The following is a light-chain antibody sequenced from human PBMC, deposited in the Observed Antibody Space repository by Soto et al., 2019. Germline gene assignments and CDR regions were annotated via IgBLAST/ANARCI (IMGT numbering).Light chain of an antibody. V-gene: IGLV2-14*01. Sequence: QSALTQPASVSGSPGQSITISCSGSGSDIGTYNFVSWYQHHPGRAPKLIISEVANRPSGVSDRFSCSKSGSLDSLPISGLQADDEAVYYCSAYTNTGHLVVFGVGTKVTVL. CDR1: GSDIGTYNF. CDR2: EVA. J-gene: IGLJ3*02. CDR3: SAYTNTGHLVV.